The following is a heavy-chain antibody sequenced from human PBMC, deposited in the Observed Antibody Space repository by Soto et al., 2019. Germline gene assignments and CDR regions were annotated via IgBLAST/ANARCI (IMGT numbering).Heavy chain of an antibody. CDR3: ARRRYCGYDCYHKPCYGMDV. Sequence: QVQLVQSGAEVKKPGSSVRVSCRSSGDTFSSYIVNWLRLAPGRGLEWMGRVIPVLTTTDYAQNFRGRVTVSAGRVTNAVYRDMSSLSSDGTAVDYCARRRYCGYDCYHKPCYGMDVWGHGSLVTVAS. D-gene: IGHD2-21*02. CDR1: GDTFSSYI. V-gene: IGHV1-69*08. CDR2: VIPVLTTT. J-gene: IGHJ6*02.